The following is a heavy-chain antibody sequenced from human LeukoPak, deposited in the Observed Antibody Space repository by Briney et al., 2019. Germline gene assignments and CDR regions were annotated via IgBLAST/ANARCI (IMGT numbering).Heavy chain of an antibody. D-gene: IGHD3-22*01. J-gene: IGHJ4*02. CDR2: ISSSSSYI. CDR1: GFTFSSYS. CDR3: AKGTTGHYHDRSGYWYYFDS. V-gene: IGHV3-21*01. Sequence: GGSLRLSCAASGFTFSSYSMNWVRQAPGKGLEWVSSISSSSSYIYYADSVKGRFTISRDNSKSTVFLEMNSLRTDDTAMYYCAKGTTGHYHDRSGYWYYFDSWGQGTLVAVSS.